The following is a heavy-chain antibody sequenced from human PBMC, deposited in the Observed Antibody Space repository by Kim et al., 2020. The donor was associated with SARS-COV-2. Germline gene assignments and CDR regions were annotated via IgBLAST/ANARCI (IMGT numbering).Heavy chain of an antibody. CDR3: TTFPVRGLSVFDI. V-gene: IGHV3-15*01. CDR1: RFTFSNAW. CDR2: IKSKIDGGTT. J-gene: IGHJ3*02. Sequence: GGSLRLSCAGSRFTFSNAWLSWVRQAPGKGLEWVGHIKSKIDGGTTDYAAPVKGRFTISRDDSKNTLYLQMSSLQTEDTAVYYCTTFPVRGLSVFDIWGQGTMVTVSS. D-gene: IGHD6-19*01.